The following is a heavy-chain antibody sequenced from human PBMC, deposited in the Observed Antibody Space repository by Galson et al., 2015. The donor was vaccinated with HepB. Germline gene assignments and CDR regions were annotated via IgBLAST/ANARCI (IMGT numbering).Heavy chain of an antibody. Sequence: SLRLSCAASGFTFSRYAMSWVRQAPGKGLEWVSAISGSGGSTYYADSVKGRFTISRDNSKNTLYLQMNSLRAEDTAVYYCAKDPQNSYGDASFDPWGQGTLVTVSS. V-gene: IGHV3-23*01. J-gene: IGHJ5*02. CDR3: AKDPQNSYGDASFDP. CDR2: ISGSGGST. D-gene: IGHD4-17*01. CDR1: GFTFSRYA.